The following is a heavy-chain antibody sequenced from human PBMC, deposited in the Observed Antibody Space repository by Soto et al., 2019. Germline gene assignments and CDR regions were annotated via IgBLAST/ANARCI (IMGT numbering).Heavy chain of an antibody. CDR3: VRDNAYRSTHYFDY. J-gene: IGHJ4*02. CDR2: ISWNGGSI. D-gene: IGHD5-18*01. CDR1: GFTFDAYN. Sequence: EVQLVESGGRLVQPGGSLRLSCAASGFTFDAYNIHWVRQAPGKGLEWVSGISWNGGSITYVDSVKGRFTISRDNRKNSVYLQMDSLRPEDAALYYCVRDNAYRSTHYFDYWGQGTLVTVSS. V-gene: IGHV3-9*01.